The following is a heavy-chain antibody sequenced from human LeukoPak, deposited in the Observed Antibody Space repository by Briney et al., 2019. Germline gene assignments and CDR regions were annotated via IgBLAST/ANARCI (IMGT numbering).Heavy chain of an antibody. CDR1: GFIVTNNY. V-gene: IGHV3-66*01. CDR2: VYSGGST. CDR3: ARDPPAVLIDTYG. J-gene: IGHJ4*02. D-gene: IGHD2-8*01. Sequence: GGSLRLSCTASGFIVTNNYINWVRQAPGKGLERVSLVYSGGSTYYADSVKGRFTISRDNSKNMVYLQMNSLRAEDTAMYYCARDPPAVLIDTYGWGQGTLVTVSS.